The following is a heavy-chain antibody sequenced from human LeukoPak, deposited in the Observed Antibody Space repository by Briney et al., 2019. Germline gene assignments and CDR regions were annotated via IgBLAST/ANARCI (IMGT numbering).Heavy chain of an antibody. CDR3: ARDPGCGHEEHFDY. D-gene: IGHD5-12*01. CDR1: GFTFSSYW. J-gene: IGHJ4*02. Sequence: GGSLRLSCAASGFTFSSYWMHWVRQAPGKGLVWVSRINSDGSSTSYADSVKGRFTISRDNGKNTLYLQMNRRRAEDTAVYYCARDPGCGHEEHFDYWGQGTLVTVSS. V-gene: IGHV3-74*01. CDR2: INSDGSST.